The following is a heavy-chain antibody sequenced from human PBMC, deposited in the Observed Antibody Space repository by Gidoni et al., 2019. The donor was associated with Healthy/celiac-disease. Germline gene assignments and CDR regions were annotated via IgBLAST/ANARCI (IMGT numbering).Heavy chain of an antibody. CDR3: ARENFLAAYHFDY. CDR1: GLTFSSYG. Sequence: QVQLVESGGGVVQPGRSLRLSCAASGLTFSSYGMHWVRQAPGKGLAWVAFIWYDGSNKYYVDSVKGRFTVSRDNSKNTLYLQMNSLRAEDTAVYYCARENFLAAYHFDYWGQGTLVTVSS. J-gene: IGHJ4*02. CDR2: IWYDGSNK. D-gene: IGHD3-3*01. V-gene: IGHV3-33*01.